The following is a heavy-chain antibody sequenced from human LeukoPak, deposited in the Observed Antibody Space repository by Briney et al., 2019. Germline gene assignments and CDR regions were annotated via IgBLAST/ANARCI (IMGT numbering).Heavy chain of an antibody. CDR2: IYSASST. J-gene: IGHJ3*02. CDR1: GVTVSSNY. D-gene: IGHD4-17*01. V-gene: IGHV3-66*02. CDR3: ARVYGSYYAFDI. Sequence: GGSLRLSCAASGVTVSSNYMSWVRQAPGKGLEWGSIIYSASSTYYADSVKGRFTISRDNSKNTLYLQMNSLRAEDTAVYYCARVYGSYYAFDIWGQGTLVTVSS.